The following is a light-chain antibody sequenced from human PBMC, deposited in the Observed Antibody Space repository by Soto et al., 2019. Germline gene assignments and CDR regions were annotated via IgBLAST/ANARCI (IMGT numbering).Light chain of an antibody. J-gene: IGKJ1*01. CDR2: ATS. V-gene: IGKV3-20*01. Sequence: EIVLTQSPGTLSLSPGERATPSCRASQSVTNTYLAWYQQRSGQAPRLLVYATSTRAVGVPDRFTGSGTGTDFTLTISRLEPEDFAVYYCQHYGRSPMFGPGTKVDIK. CDR1: QSVTNTY. CDR3: QHYGRSPM.